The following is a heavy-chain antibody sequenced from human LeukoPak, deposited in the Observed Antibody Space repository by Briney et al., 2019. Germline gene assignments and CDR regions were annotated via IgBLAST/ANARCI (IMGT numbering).Heavy chain of an antibody. CDR1: GGSLSGYY. D-gene: IGHD6-19*01. CDR3: KSGGYGLIDY. J-gene: IGHJ4*02. V-gene: IGHV4-34*01. CDR2: INHSGIT. Sequence: SETLSLTCSVYGGSLSGYYWSWIRQTPDKGLELIGEINHSGITTYYPSFKSRVTMSVDTSKNQFSLRLSSVTAADTAMYCVKSGGYGLIDYWGQGTLVTVSS.